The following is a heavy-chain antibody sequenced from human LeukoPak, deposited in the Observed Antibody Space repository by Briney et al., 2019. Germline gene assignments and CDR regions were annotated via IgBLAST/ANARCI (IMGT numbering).Heavy chain of an antibody. Sequence: SETLSLTCTVSGGSISSSSYYWGWIRQPPGKGLEWIGEINHSGSTNYNPSLKSRVTISVDTSKNQFSLKLSSVTAADTAVYYCARGRIRNDYVWGSYQNWFDPWGQGTLVTVSS. V-gene: IGHV4-39*07. J-gene: IGHJ5*02. CDR2: INHSGST. CDR3: ARGRIRNDYVWGSYQNWFDP. CDR1: GGSISSSSYY. D-gene: IGHD3-16*02.